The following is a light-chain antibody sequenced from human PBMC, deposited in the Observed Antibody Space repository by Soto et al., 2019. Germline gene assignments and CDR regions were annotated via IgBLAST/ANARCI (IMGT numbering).Light chain of an antibody. CDR2: GAS. CDR1: QSVGSD. Sequence: IVMTQSPVTLSVSPGGRATLSCRASQSVGSDLAWYQQKPGQAPRLLIYGASNRATGIPDRFSGSGSGTDFTLTISRLEPEDFAVYYCQQYGSSGTFGQGTKVDIK. V-gene: IGKV3-20*01. J-gene: IGKJ1*01. CDR3: QQYGSSGT.